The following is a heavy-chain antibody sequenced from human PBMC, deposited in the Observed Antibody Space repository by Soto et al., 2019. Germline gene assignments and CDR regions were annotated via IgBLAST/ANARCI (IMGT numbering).Heavy chain of an antibody. J-gene: IGHJ4*02. CDR1: GGSISSSSYY. D-gene: IGHD6-6*01. Sequence: QLQLQESGPGLVKPSETLSLTCTVSGGSISSSSYYWGWIRQPPGKGLEWIGSIYNSGLTYYNPSLKSRVTISLDKSKSQFSLKLNSVTAADTAVYYCARLEGLATSSYYFDHWGQGTLVTVSS. V-gene: IGHV4-39*01. CDR3: ARLEGLATSSYYFDH. CDR2: IYNSGLT.